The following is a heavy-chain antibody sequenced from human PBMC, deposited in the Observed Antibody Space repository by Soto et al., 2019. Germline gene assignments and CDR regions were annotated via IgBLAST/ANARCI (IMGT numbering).Heavy chain of an antibody. CDR3: ARVGQLERPNYYGMDV. CDR1: GYTFTSYG. J-gene: IGHJ6*02. Sequence: QVQLVQSGAEVKKPGASVKVSCKASGYTFTSYGISWVRQAPGQGLEWMGWISAYNGNTNYAQKLQGRVTMTTDTPTRTAYMELRSLRSDDTAVYYCARVGQLERPNYYGMDVWGQGTTVTVSS. D-gene: IGHD1-1*01. CDR2: ISAYNGNT. V-gene: IGHV1-18*01.